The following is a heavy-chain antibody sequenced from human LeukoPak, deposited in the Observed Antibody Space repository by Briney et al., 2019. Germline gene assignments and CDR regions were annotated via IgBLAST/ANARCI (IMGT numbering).Heavy chain of an antibody. CDR3: ARHTGYCSGGSCYGDF. V-gene: IGHV1-69*13. CDR1: GGTFSSYA. J-gene: IGHJ4*02. CDR2: IIPIFGTA. D-gene: IGHD2-15*01. Sequence: SVKVSCKASGGTFSSYAISWVRQAPGQGLEWMGGIIPIFGTANYAQKFQGRVTITADESTSTAYMELSSLKASDTAMYYCARHTGYCSGGSCYGDFWGQGTLVTVSS.